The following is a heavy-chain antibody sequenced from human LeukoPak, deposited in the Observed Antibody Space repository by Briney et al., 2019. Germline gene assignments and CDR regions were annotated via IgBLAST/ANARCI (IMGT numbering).Heavy chain of an antibody. Sequence: ASVKVSCKASGYTFTSLDINWVRQASGQGLEWVGWMNPNSGNTGCAQRFQGRVTMTRDTSTRTAYMELRSLTSDDTAVYYCARKALNLGALGYWGQGTLVTVSS. CDR3: ARKALNLGALGY. D-gene: IGHD3-16*01. V-gene: IGHV1-8*01. CDR1: GYTFTSLD. J-gene: IGHJ4*02. CDR2: MNPNSGNT.